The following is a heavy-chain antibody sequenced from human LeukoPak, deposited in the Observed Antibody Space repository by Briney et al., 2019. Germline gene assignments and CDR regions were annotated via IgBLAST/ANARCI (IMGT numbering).Heavy chain of an antibody. CDR3: AMMRCSSTSCYADAFDI. V-gene: IGHV3-21*01. Sequence: PGGSLSLSCAASGFTFSSYSMTWVRQASGKGLDWVSSISSSSSYIYYADSVKGRFPISSDNAKNSLYLQMNSLRAEDTAVYYCAMMRCSSTSCYADAFDIWGQGTMVTVSS. CDR1: GFTFSSYS. CDR2: ISSSSSYI. J-gene: IGHJ3*02. D-gene: IGHD2-2*01.